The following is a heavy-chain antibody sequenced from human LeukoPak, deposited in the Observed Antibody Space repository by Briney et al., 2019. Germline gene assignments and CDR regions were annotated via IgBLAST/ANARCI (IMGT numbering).Heavy chain of an antibody. D-gene: IGHD3-22*01. V-gene: IGHV4-30-4*01. Sequence: SETLTLTCTVSGGSISSDDYYWRWMRQPPGKGLEWIGYIYYSGSTYYNPFLKSRVTISVDTPKNQSSLKLSSVTAADTAVYYCARDQTGDYYDSSGYYSWFDPWGQGTLVTVSS. J-gene: IGHJ5*02. CDR1: GGSISSDDYY. CDR3: ARDQTGDYYDSSGYYSWFDP. CDR2: IYYSGST.